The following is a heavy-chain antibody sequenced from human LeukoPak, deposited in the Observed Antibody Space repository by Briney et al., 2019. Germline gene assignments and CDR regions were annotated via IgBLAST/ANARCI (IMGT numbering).Heavy chain of an antibody. D-gene: IGHD3-16*02. V-gene: IGHV3-30*04. CDR1: GFTFSSYA. CDR2: ISYDGSNK. CDR3: ARGLGELSLVRYFQH. J-gene: IGHJ1*01. Sequence: GGSLRLSCAASGFTFSSYAIHWVRQAPRKGLEWVAVISYDGSNKYYADSVKGRFTISRDNSKNTLYLQMNSLRAEDTAVYYCARGLGELSLVRYFQHWGQGTLVTVSS.